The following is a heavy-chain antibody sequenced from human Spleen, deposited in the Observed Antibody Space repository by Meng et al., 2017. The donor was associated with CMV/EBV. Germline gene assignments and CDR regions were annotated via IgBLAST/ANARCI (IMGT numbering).Heavy chain of an antibody. Sequence: AGSLSLSCAVSGFTFSSYAMHWVRQAQGKGLEWVAVISYDGSNKYYADSVKGRFTISRDNSKNTLYLQMNSLRAEDTAVYYCARGGHKAGYFDYWGQGTLVTVSS. J-gene: IGHJ4*02. CDR2: ISYDGSNK. CDR3: ARGGHKAGYFDY. D-gene: IGHD3-10*01. V-gene: IGHV3-30*04. CDR1: GFTFSSYA.